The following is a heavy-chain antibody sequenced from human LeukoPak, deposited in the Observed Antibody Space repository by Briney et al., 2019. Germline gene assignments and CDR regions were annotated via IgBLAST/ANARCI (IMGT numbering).Heavy chain of an antibody. CDR1: GYSISSGYL. V-gene: IGHV4-38-2*02. Sequence: SETLSLTCTVSGYSISSGYLWGWIRQAPGKGLELSASITRTGGTYYSPSLKSRVTISVDTSRNQFSLRLTSVTAPDAAVYFCARQYDGNLYLLYMDVWGKGTTVTVSS. CDR3: ARQYDGNLYLLYMDV. J-gene: IGHJ6*03. CDR2: ITRTGGT. D-gene: IGHD4-23*01.